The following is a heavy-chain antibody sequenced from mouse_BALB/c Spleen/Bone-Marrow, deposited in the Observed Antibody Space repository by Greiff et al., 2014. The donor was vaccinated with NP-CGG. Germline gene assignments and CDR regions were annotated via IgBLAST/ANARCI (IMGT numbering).Heavy chain of an antibody. D-gene: IGHD1-1*01. CDR3: AICNYYYVSSSPCFAY. J-gene: IGHJ3*01. CDR1: GYTFTSYW. Sequence: DLVKPGASVTLSCKASGYTFTSYWINWIKQRPGQGLEWIGRISPGSGTNYYNEMFKGKATLTVDTYSTKAYIQLSSLSSEDSAVDFCAICNYYYVSSSPCFAYWGQGTLVTVSS. V-gene: IGHV1S41*01. CDR2: ISPGSGTN.